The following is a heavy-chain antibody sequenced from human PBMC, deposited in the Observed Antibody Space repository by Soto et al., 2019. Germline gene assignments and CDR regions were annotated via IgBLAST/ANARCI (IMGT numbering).Heavy chain of an antibody. J-gene: IGHJ3*02. D-gene: IGHD3-10*01. CDR2: ISGSSSTI. CDR3: ARGIYYYGSGSYLSGAFDI. Sequence: GGSLRLSCAASGFTFSSYSMNWVRQAPGKGLEWVSYISGSSSTIYYADSVKGRLTISRDNAENSLYLQMNSLRVEDTAVYYCARGIYYYGSGSYLSGAFDIWGQGTMVTGSS. CDR1: GFTFSSYS. V-gene: IGHV3-48*04.